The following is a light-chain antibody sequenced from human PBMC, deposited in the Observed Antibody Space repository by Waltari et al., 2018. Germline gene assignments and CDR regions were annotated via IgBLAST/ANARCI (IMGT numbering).Light chain of an antibody. V-gene: IGKV1-33*01. CDR2: RAS. CDR1: QGINNW. CDR3: QQHDNIPLT. J-gene: IGKJ4*01. Sequence: DIQMTQSPSSLSASVGDRVTITCRASQGINNWLAWYQHKPGKAPNLLIYRASNLETGVPSRFSGCGSGTDFTLTISNLQPEDIATYYCQQHDNIPLTFGGGTKVEIK.